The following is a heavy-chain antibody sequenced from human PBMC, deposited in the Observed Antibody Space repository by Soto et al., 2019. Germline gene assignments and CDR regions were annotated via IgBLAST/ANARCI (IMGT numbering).Heavy chain of an antibody. J-gene: IGHJ6*02. V-gene: IGHV3-23*01. CDR2: ISGSGGST. Sequence: GGSLRLSCAASGFTFSSYAMSWVRQAPGKGLEWVSAISGSGGSTYYADSVKGRFTISRDNSKNTLYLQMNSLRAEDTAVYYCAKRGRLGGGYQAYYYGMDVWGQGTTVTVSS. CDR3: AKRGRLGGGYQAYYYGMDV. D-gene: IGHD5-12*01. CDR1: GFTFSSYA.